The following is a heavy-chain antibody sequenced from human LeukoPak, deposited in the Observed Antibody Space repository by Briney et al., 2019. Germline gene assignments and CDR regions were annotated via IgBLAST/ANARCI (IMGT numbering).Heavy chain of an antibody. V-gene: IGHV1-69*04. CDR3: ASSGYSSSRGVRGNSYGMDV. Sequence: SVKVSCKASGGTFSSYAISWVRQAPGQGLEWMGRITPIFGIANYAQKFQGRVTITADKSTSTAYMELSSLRSEDTAVYYCASSGYSSSRGVRGNSYGMDVWGKGTTVTVSS. CDR2: ITPIFGIA. D-gene: IGHD5-18*01. J-gene: IGHJ6*04. CDR1: GGTFSSYA.